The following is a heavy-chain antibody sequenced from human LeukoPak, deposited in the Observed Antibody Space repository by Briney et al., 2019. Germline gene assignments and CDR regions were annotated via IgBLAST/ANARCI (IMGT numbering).Heavy chain of an antibody. CDR1: GGSISGYY. D-gene: IGHD3-9*01. CDR3: ARLDYDILTGYYGFDY. CDR2: IYYSGST. J-gene: IGHJ4*02. Sequence: SETLSLTCTVSGGSISGYYWSWIRQPPGKGLEWIGYIYYSGSTNYNPSLKSRVTISVDTSKNQFSLKLSSVTAADTAVYYCARLDYDILTGYYGFDYWGQGTLVTVSS. V-gene: IGHV4-59*01.